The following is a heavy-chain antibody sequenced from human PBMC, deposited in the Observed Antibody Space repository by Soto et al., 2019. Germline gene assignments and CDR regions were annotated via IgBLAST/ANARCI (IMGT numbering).Heavy chain of an antibody. CDR3: ACFFSGGYSHGFYNSGMDE. J-gene: IGHJ6*02. CDR2: IFYSGST. V-gene: IGHV4-39*01. D-gene: IGHD5-18*01. Sequence: SETLSLTCTVSGGSISSSSYYWGWIRQPPGKGLEWIGSIFYSGSTYYNPSLKSRVTISVDTSKNQFSLKLSSVTAADTAVYYFACFFSGGYSHGFYNSGMDEWGQETMVTVSS. CDR1: GGSISSSSYY.